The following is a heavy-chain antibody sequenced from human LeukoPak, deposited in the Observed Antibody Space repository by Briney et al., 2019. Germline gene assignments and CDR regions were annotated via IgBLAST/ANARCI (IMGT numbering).Heavy chain of an antibody. CDR2: ISSSSSYI. CDR3: ARSAAGTPNWLDP. D-gene: IGHD6-13*01. CDR1: GFTFSSYS. J-gene: IGHJ5*02. V-gene: IGHV3-21*01. Sequence: GGSLRLSCVASGFTFSSYSMNWVRQAPGKGLEWVSSISSSSSYIYYADSVKGRFTISRDNAKNSLYLQMNSLRAEDTAVYYCARSAAGTPNWLDPWGQGTLVTVSS.